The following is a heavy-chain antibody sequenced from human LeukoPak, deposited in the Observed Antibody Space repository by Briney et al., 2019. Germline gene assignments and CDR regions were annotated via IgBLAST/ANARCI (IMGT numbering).Heavy chain of an antibody. V-gene: IGHV1-2*02. D-gene: IGHD6-13*01. Sequence: GASVKVSCKASGYTFTGYYMHWVRQAPAQGLEWMGWINPNSGGTNYAQKFQGRVTMTRDTSISTAYMELSRLRSDDTAVYYCARDYKTTPYSSSWGCDYWGQGTLVTVSS. CDR2: INPNSGGT. CDR3: ARDYKTTPYSSSWGCDY. CDR1: GYTFTGYY. J-gene: IGHJ4*02.